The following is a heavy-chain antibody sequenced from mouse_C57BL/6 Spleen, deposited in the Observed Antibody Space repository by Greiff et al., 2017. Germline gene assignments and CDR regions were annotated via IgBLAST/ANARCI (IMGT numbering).Heavy chain of an antibody. J-gene: IGHJ3*01. D-gene: IGHD1-1*01. CDR1: GYSFTGYF. Sequence: EVQLQQSGPELVKPGDSVKISCKASGYSFTGYFMNWVMQSHGKSLEWIGRINPYNGDTFYNQKFKGKATLTVDKSSSTAHMELRSLTSEDSAVYYCARSRDTTVVEGFAYWGQGTLVTVSA. V-gene: IGHV1-20*01. CDR3: ARSRDTTVVEGFAY. CDR2: INPYNGDT.